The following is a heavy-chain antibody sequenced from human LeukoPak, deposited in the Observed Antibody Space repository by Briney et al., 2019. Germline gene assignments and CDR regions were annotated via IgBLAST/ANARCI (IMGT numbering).Heavy chain of an antibody. CDR2: IYYSGST. CDR3: ASCLGSGGSCYSQYMDV. V-gene: IGHV4-39*01. CDR1: GGSISSSSYY. D-gene: IGHD2-15*01. J-gene: IGHJ6*03. Sequence: KPSETLSLTCTVSGGSISSSSYYWGWIRQPPGKGLEWIGSIYYSGSTYYNPSLKSRVTISVDTSKNQFSLKLSSVTAADTAVYYCASCLGSGGSCYSQYMDVWDKGTTVTISS.